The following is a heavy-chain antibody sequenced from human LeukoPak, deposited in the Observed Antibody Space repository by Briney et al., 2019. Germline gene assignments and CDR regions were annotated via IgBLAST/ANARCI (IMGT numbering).Heavy chain of an antibody. J-gene: IGHJ6*03. Sequence: PSETLSLTCTVSGGSISSSSNYWGCIRQPPGKGLEWVAYIQYDGSNEQYAESVKGRFSISRDSSKNILYLQMNSVRVEDTAVYYCAKDRCSNGVGCYYYYMDVWGKGTTVTISS. CDR2: IQYDGSNE. CDR1: GGSISSSS. CDR3: AKDRCSNGVGCYYYYMDV. V-gene: IGHV3-30*02. D-gene: IGHD2-8*01.